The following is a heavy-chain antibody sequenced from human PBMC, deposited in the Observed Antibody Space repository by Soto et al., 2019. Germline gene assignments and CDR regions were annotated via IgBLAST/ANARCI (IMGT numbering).Heavy chain of an antibody. CDR1: GGSISSGDYY. V-gene: IGHV4-30-4*01. J-gene: IGHJ4*02. CDR2: IYYSGST. CDR3: AIYTAMEPTFDY. Sequence: QVQLQESGPGLVKPSQTLSLTCTVSGGSISSGDYYWSWIRQPPGKGLEWIGYIYYSGSTYYNPSLKSRVTISVDASKNHFSRKLTSVTAADTAVYYCAIYTAMEPTFDYWGQGTLVTVSS. D-gene: IGHD5-18*01.